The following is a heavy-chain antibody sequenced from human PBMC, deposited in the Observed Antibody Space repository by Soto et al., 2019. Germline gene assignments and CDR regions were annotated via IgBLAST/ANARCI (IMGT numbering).Heavy chain of an antibody. CDR2: INHSGST. D-gene: IGHD1-26*01. Sequence: SETLSLTCAVYGGSFSGYYWSWIRQPPGKGLEWIGEINHSGSTNYNPSLKSRVTISVDTSKNQFSLKLSSVTAADTAVYYCARDGTWSQDYYYAMDVWGQGTTVTVSS. CDR3: ARDGTWSQDYYYAMDV. V-gene: IGHV4-34*01. CDR1: GGSFSGYY. J-gene: IGHJ6*02.